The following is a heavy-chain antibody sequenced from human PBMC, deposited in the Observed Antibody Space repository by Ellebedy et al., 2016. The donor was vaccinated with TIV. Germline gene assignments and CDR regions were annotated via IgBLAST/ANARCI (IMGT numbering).Heavy chain of an antibody. Sequence: PGGSLRLSCAASGFTFSTYWMHRVRQAPGKGLVWVSRINGDESITNHADSVKGRFTISRDNAKNSLYLQMNSLRAEDTAVYYCARDLGPLGGYESSWGQGTLVTVSS. D-gene: IGHD5-12*01. J-gene: IGHJ5*02. CDR2: INGDESIT. CDR3: ARDLGPLGGYESS. CDR1: GFTFSTYW. V-gene: IGHV3-74*01.